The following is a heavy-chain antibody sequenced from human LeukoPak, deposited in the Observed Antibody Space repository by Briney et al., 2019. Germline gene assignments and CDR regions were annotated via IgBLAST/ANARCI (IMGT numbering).Heavy chain of an antibody. J-gene: IGHJ4*02. CDR3: ATEGGSSSGGYLDY. V-gene: IGHV3-23*01. D-gene: IGHD6-19*01. Sequence: PGGSLRLSCAASGFTFSSYAMSWVRQAPGKGLEWVSAISGSGGSTYYADSVKGRFTISRDNSKNTLYLQMNSLRAEDTAVYYCATEGGSSSGGYLDYWGQGTLVTVSS. CDR1: GFTFSSYA. CDR2: ISGSGGST.